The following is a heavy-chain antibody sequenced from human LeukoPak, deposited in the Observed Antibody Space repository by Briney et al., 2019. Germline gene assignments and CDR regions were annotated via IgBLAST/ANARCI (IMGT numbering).Heavy chain of an antibody. D-gene: IGHD1-26*01. V-gene: IGHV3-11*04. CDR2: ISSSGSTI. J-gene: IGHJ4*02. Sequence: GGSLRLSCAASGFTFSDYYMSWIRQAPGKGLEWVSYISSSGSTIYYADSVKGRFTISRDNAKNSLYLQMDSLRAEDTAVYYCARDMVGATNYFDYWGQGTLVTVSS. CDR3: ARDMVGATNYFDY. CDR1: GFTFSDYY.